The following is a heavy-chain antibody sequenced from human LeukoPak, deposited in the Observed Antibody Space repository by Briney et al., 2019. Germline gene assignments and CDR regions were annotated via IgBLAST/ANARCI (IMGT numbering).Heavy chain of an antibody. Sequence: SGPVLVKPTETLTLTCPVSGFSLRNARMGVSWIRQPPGKALEGLAHIFSNDEKSYSTSLKSRLTISKDTSKSQVVLTMTNMDPVDTATYYCARISYCGGDCYAFDYWGQGTLVTVSS. CDR1: GFSLRNARMG. V-gene: IGHV2-26*01. CDR2: IFSNDEK. J-gene: IGHJ4*02. CDR3: ARISYCGGDCYAFDY. D-gene: IGHD2-21*02.